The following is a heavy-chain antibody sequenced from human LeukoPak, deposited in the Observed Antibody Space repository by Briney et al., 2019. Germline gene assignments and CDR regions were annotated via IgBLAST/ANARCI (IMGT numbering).Heavy chain of an antibody. J-gene: IGHJ4*02. V-gene: IGHV3-21*06. CDR3: AREVRVTTVLDY. CDR1: GFTFTTYR. Sequence: KTGGSLRLSCAASGFTFTTYRMNWVRQAPGKRLEWVSSISSISSYIYYADSVNGRFTISRDNAKNSLFLQMNSLRAEDTAVYYCAREVRVTTVLDYWGQGTQVTVFS. CDR2: ISSISSYI. D-gene: IGHD4-17*01.